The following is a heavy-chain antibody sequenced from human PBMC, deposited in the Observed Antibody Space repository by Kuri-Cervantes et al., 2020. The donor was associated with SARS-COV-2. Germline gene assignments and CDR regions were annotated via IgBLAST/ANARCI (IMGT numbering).Heavy chain of an antibody. CDR2: ISSSGSTI. CDR3: ARDSGYYDSDY. J-gene: IGHJ4*02. D-gene: IGHD3-22*01. Sequence: GGSLRLSCAASGFTFSSYEMNWVRQAPGKGLEWVSYISSSGSTIYYADSVKGRFTISRDNAKNTLYLQMNSLRAEDTAVYYCARDSGYYDSDYWGQGTLVTVSS. CDR1: GFTFSSYE. V-gene: IGHV3-48*03.